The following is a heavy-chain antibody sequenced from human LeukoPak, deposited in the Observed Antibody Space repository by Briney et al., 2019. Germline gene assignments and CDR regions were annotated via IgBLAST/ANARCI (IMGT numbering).Heavy chain of an antibody. CDR2: MYSDGST. V-gene: IGHV4-4*07. CDR1: GGSISNYY. J-gene: IGHJ3*02. CDR3: ARAIVGVTDAFDI. D-gene: IGHD1-26*01. Sequence: SETLSFTCTVSGGSISNYYWSWIRQPAGKGLEWIGRMYSDGSTNYNPSVRSRVTMSIDTSKTQFSLRVTSVTAADTAVYYCARAIVGVTDAFDIWGQGTTVTVSS.